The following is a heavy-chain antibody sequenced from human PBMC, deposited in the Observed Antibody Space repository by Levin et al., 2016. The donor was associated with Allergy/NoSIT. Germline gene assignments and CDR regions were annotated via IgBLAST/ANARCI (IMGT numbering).Heavy chain of an antibody. Sequence: SETLSLTCTVSGGSISSSSYYWGWIRQPPGKGLEWIASAYYSGNTYYNPSLKSRVTISVDTSKNQFSLKLSSVTAADTAVYHCARGMDRSGYPLGYWGQGTLVTVSS. CDR3: ARGMDRSGYPLGY. CDR2: AYYSGNT. CDR1: GGSISSSSYY. D-gene: IGHD3-22*01. V-gene: IGHV4-39*01. J-gene: IGHJ4*02.